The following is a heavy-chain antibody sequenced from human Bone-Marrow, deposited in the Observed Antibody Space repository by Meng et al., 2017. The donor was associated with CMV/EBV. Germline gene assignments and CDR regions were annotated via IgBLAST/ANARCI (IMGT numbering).Heavy chain of an antibody. D-gene: IGHD3-3*01. V-gene: IGHV4-34*01. CDR1: GGSISSYY. CDR2: INHSGST. Sequence: GSLRLSCTVSGGSISSYYWSWIRQSPGKGLEWIGEINHSGSTNYNPSLKSRLTMSVDASKNQFSLRLSSVTAADTAVYYCAKKGLRFLEILSVGWFEPWGQGTLVTVSS. J-gene: IGHJ5*02. CDR3: AKKGLRFLEILSVGWFEP.